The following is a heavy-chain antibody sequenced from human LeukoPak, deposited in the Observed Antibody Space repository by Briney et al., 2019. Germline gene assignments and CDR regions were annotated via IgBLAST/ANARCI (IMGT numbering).Heavy chain of an antibody. CDR2: ISSSSSYI. D-gene: IGHD6-13*01. CDR3: ARSIAAAALSGGGY. V-gene: IGHV3-21*01. CDR1: GFPFSSYN. Sequence: GGSLRLSCAASGFPFSSYNMNWVRQAPGKGLEWVSSISSSSSYIYYADSVKGRFTISRDNAKNSLYLQMNSLRAEDTAVYYCARSIAAAALSGGGYWGQGTLVTVSS. J-gene: IGHJ4*02.